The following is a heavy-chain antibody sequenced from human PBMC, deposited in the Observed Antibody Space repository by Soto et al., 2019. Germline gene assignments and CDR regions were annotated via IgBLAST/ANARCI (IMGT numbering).Heavy chain of an antibody. Sequence: SETLSLTCTVSGGSITASYWSWIRRPPRKGLEWIAYIYDSGISGYTPSTSYNPSLKSRVTMSVDTSKSQFSLKLTSVTAADTAVYYCARGEDAFFYYGLDVWGQGITVTVSS. J-gene: IGHJ6*02. V-gene: IGHV4-59*01. CDR2: IYDSGISGYTPST. CDR1: GGSITASY. CDR3: ARGEDAFFYYGLDV.